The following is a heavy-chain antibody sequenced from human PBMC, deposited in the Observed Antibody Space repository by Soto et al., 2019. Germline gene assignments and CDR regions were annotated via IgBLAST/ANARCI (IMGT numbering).Heavy chain of an antibody. CDR3: SHVAVAVSFAH. CDR2: IYWDDDK. D-gene: IGHD5-12*01. J-gene: IGHJ4*02. V-gene: IGHV2-5*02. Sequence: QITLKESGPALLKPTQTLTLTCNFSGFSLDTGGVGVAWIRQPPGKALEWLALIYWDDDKRYSPSLRSRLTITKATSKNQVVLIMTNVDPVDTATYYCSHVAVAVSFAHWGQGALVTVSS. CDR1: GFSLDTGGVG.